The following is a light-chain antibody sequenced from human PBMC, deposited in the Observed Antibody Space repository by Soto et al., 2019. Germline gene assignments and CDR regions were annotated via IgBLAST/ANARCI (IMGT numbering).Light chain of an antibody. V-gene: IGLV1-47*02. CDR3: AAWDDGLSGWV. Sequence: QSVLTQPPSASGTPGQRVTISCSGSSSNMGTSYVYWYQQLPGTAPKLLIYSNHQRPSGVPDRFSGSKSGTSASLAISGLRSEDEADYYCAAWDDGLSGWVFGGGTQLTVL. CDR1: SSNMGTSY. CDR2: SNH. J-gene: IGLJ3*02.